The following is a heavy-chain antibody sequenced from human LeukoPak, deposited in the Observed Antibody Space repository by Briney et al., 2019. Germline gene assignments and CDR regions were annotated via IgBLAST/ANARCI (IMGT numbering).Heavy chain of an antibody. J-gene: IGHJ4*02. CDR2: INAGNGNT. D-gene: IGHD6-13*01. V-gene: IGHV1-3*01. CDR1: GYTCTSYA. Sequence: GASVKVSCKASGYTCTSYAMHWVRQAPGQRLEWMGRINAGNGNTKYSQNFQGRVTITRDTSASTAYMELSSLRSEDTAVYYCARDRTADGMFDYWGQGTLVTVSS. CDR3: ARDRTADGMFDY.